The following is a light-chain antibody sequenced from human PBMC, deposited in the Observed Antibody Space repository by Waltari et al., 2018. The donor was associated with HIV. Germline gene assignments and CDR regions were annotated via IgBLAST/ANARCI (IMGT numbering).Light chain of an antibody. J-gene: IGLJ3*02. CDR2: DNN. CDR3: GTWDNTLIALWM. CDR1: GSNVGTHT. V-gene: IGLV1-51*01. Sequence: QSVLTQPPSVSAPPGRRVTISRFAGGSNVGTHTVTWVQPLPGKPPKLVIYDNNKRPSWIPDRFSASKSGTSATLGITGVQTADEADYYCGTWDNTLIALWMFGGVTKLTVL.